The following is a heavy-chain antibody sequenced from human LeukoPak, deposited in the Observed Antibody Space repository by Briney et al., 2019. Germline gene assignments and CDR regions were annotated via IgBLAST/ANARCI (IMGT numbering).Heavy chain of an antibody. CDR3: ARYSSSWHYMDV. Sequence: ASVKVSCKASGYTFTGYYMHWVRQAPGQGLEWMGRINPNSGGTNYAQKFQGRVTVTRDTSISTAYMELSRLRSDDTAVYYCARYSSSWHYMDVWGKGTTVTVSS. CDR2: INPNSGGT. V-gene: IGHV1-2*06. D-gene: IGHD6-13*01. J-gene: IGHJ6*03. CDR1: GYTFTGYY.